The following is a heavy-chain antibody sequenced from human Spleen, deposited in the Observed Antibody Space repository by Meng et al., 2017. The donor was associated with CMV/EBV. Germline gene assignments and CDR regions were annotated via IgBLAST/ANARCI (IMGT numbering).Heavy chain of an antibody. V-gene: IGHV1-69*05. J-gene: IGHJ4*02. Sequence: TFSSLAFSWVRPAPGQGLEWMGGISPMFGTPDSARKFQGRVTITTGDITTTAHMELRGLTSEDTAMYYCAMTVRDYYNSRGYYDLNYWGQGTLVTVSS. CDR1: TFSSLA. D-gene: IGHD3-22*01. CDR3: AMTVRDYYNSRGYYDLNY. CDR2: ISPMFGTP.